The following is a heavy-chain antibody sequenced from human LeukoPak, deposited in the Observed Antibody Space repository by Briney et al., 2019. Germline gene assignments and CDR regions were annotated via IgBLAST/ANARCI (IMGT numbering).Heavy chain of an antibody. CDR2: IYTSGST. V-gene: IGHV4-4*07. CDR1: GGSISSYY. Sequence: PSETLSLTCTVSGGSISSYYWSWIRQPAGKGLEWIGRIYTSGSTNYNPSLKSRVTMSVDTSKNQFSLKLSSVTAADAAVYYCARHPRDYYYYYMDVWGKGTTVTVSS. CDR3: ARHPRDYYYYYMDV. J-gene: IGHJ6*03.